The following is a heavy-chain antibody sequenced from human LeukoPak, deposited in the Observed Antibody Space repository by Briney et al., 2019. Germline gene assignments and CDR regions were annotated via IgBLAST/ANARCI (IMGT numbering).Heavy chain of an antibody. CDR3: ASKTSESTGYYYFQH. D-gene: IGHD3-22*01. CDR2: INPDSGDT. V-gene: IGHV1-2*02. CDR1: GYTFTGYY. Sequence: GASVKVSCKASGYTFTGYYMHWVRQAPGQGLEWMGWINPDSGDTNYAQQFQGRVTMTRDTSITTVYMDLSRLRFDDTAVYYCASKTSESTGYYYFQHWGQGTLVTVSS. J-gene: IGHJ1*01.